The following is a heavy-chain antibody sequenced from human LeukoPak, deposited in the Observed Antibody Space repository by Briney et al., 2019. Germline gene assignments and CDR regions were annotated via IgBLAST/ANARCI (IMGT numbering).Heavy chain of an antibody. CDR3: ARPGRDWCGGDCYSEYFDY. J-gene: IGHJ4*02. Sequence: NSSETLSLTCTVSGGSISSRSHYWGWIRQPPGKGLEWIGNIYNSGITYYNPSLKSRVTISVDTSKNQFSLKLSSVTAADTAVYYCARPGRDWCGGDCYSEYFDYWGQGTLVTVS. CDR1: GGSISSRSHY. D-gene: IGHD2-21*01. V-gene: IGHV4-39*01. CDR2: IYNSGIT.